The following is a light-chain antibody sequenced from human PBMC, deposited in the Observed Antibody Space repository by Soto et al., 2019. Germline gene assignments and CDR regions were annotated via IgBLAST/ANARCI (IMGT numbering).Light chain of an antibody. CDR1: QSVSSSY. Sequence: EIVLTQSPGTLSLSPGERATLSCRASQSVSSSYLAWYQQKSGQAPRLLFYGASSRATGIPDRFSGSGSGTDFTLTISRLEPEDFAVYYCQQYGSSPLFTFGPGTKVDIK. J-gene: IGKJ3*01. CDR3: QQYGSSPLFT. V-gene: IGKV3-20*01. CDR2: GAS.